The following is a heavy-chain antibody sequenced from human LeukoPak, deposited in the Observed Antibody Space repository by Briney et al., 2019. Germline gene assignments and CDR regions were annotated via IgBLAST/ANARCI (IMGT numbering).Heavy chain of an antibody. D-gene: IGHD2-15*01. V-gene: IGHV3-21*01. CDR3: AREGRYCSGGSCYEWSDAFDI. CDR1: GFTFSSYS. J-gene: IGHJ3*02. CDR2: ISSSSSYI. Sequence: GGSLRLSCAASGFTFSSYSMNWVRQAPGKGLEWVSSISSSSSYIYYADSVKGRFTISRDNAKNSLYLQMNSLRAEDTAVYYCAREGRYCSGGSCYEWSDAFDIWGQGTVVTVSS.